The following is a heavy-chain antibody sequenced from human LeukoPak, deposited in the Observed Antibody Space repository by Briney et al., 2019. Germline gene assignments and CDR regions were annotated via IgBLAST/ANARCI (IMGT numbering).Heavy chain of an antibody. J-gene: IGHJ4*02. V-gene: IGHV4-34*01. CDR2: INHSGST. CDR3: ARVSSGWYEYYFDY. D-gene: IGHD6-19*01. CDR1: GGSFSGYY. Sequence: PSETLSLTCAVYGGSFSGYYWSWIRQPPGKGLEWIGEINHSGSTNYNPSLKSRVTISVDTSKNQFSLKLSSVTAADTAVYYCARVSSGWYEYYFDYWGQGTLVTVSS.